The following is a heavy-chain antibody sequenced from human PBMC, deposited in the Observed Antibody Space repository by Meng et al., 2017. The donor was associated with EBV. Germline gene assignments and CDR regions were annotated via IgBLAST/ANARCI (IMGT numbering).Heavy chain of an antibody. CDR3: ARSRSSPDVPLDY. J-gene: IGHJ4*02. Sequence: GHLVQSGAEVKKPGASVKVSCKASGYTFTGYYMHWVRQAPGQGLEWMGRINPNSGGTNYAQKFQGRVTMTRDTSISTAYMELSRLRSDDTAVYYCARSRSSPDVPLDYWGQGTLVTVSS. CDR1: GYTFTGYY. CDR2: INPNSGGT. V-gene: IGHV1-2*06. D-gene: IGHD6-19*01.